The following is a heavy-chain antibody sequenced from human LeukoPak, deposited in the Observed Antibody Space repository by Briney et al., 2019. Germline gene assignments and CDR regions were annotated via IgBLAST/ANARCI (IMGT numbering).Heavy chain of an antibody. CDR1: GGSISSYY. V-gene: IGHV4-59*12. J-gene: IGHJ4*02. CDR3: AREPIRGYSYGSGD. CDR2: ISYSGST. D-gene: IGHD5-18*01. Sequence: PSETLSLTCTVSGGSISSYYWSWIWQPPGKGLEWIGYISYSGSTNYNPSLKSRVTISVDTSKNQFSLKLSSVTVADTAVYYCAREPIRGYSYGSGDWGQGTLVTVSS.